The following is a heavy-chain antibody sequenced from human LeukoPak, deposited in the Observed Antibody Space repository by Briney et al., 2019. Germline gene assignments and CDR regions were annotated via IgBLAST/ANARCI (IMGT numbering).Heavy chain of an antibody. CDR1: GFTFSSYA. V-gene: IGHV3-23*01. D-gene: IGHD6-13*01. J-gene: IGHJ4*02. CDR2: ISGSGGNT. CDR3: ARVGSSWYEKFDY. Sequence: GGSLRLSCAASGFTFSSYAMSWVRQAPGKGLEWVSAISGSGGNTYYADSVKGRFTISRDNSKNTLYLQMNSLRAEDTAVYYCARVGSSWYEKFDYWGQGTLVTVSS.